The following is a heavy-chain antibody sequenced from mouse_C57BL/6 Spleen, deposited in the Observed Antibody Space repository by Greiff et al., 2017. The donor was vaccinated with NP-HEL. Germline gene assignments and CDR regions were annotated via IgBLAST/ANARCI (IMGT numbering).Heavy chain of an antibody. V-gene: IGHV1-52*01. CDR2: IDPSDSET. CDR3: ALLGLRSYAMDY. J-gene: IGHJ4*01. CDR1: GYTFTSYW. Sequence: VQLQQSGAELVRPGSSVKLSCKASGYTFTSYWMHWVKQRPIQGLEWIGNIDPSDSETHYNQKFKDKATLTVDKSSSTAYMQLSSLTSEDSAVYYCALLGLRSYAMDYWGQGTSVTVSS. D-gene: IGHD1-1*01.